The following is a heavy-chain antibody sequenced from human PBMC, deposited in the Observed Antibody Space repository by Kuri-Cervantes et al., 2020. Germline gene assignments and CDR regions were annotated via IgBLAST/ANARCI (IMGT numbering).Heavy chain of an antibody. J-gene: IGHJ6*03. Sequence: GGSLRLSCAASGFTFSSYGMHWVRQAPGKGLEWVANIKSDGTERNYVDSVKGRFTISRDNAKNSLYLQMNSLRAEDTAVYYCARDKGTDVLRFLEWSRTMDVWGKGTTVTVSS. V-gene: IGHV3-7*01. D-gene: IGHD3-3*01. CDR1: GFTFSSYG. CDR2: IKSDGTER. CDR3: ARDKGTDVLRFLEWSRTMDV.